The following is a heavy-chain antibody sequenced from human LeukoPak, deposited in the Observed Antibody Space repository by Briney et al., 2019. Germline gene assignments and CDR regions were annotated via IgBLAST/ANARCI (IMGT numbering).Heavy chain of an antibody. V-gene: IGHV3-74*01. CDR2: IKSDGST. CDR1: GFTFSSYW. J-gene: IGHJ5*02. CDR3: ARAITYFYGSVTYDWFDP. Sequence: GGSLRLSCAASGFTFSSYWMHWVRQTPGKGLMWVSRIKSDGSTIYADSVKGRFTISRDNAKNIVYLQMNSLRAEDTAMYYCARAITYFYGSVTYDWFDPWGQGTLVTVSS. D-gene: IGHD3-10*01.